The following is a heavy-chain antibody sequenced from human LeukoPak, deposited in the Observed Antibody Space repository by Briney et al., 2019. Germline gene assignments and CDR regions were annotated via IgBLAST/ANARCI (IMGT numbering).Heavy chain of an antibody. V-gene: IGHV3-7*01. J-gene: IGHJ6*03. CDR1: GFTFSNAG. D-gene: IGHD6-13*01. CDR3: ARERITGGIAADYYYMDV. CDR2: IKQDGSEK. Sequence: GGSLRLSCTASGFTFSNAGMSWVRQAPGKGLEWVANIKQDGSEKYYVDSVKGRFTISRDNAKNSLYLQMNSLRAEDTAVYYCARERITGGIAADYYYMDVWGKGTTVTISS.